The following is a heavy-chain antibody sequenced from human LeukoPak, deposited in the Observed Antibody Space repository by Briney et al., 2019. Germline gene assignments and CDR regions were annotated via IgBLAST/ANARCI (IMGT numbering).Heavy chain of an antibody. Sequence: GGSLRLSCAGSGFTFGGYGMHWFRQTPGKRLEWVAVIAYDGSRAFYADSVKGRFTISRDNSENTMSVQMDDLRAEDTAVYYCTRYNNDHFDYWGQGTLVTVSS. CDR2: IAYDGSRA. CDR3: TRYNNDHFDY. D-gene: IGHD1-14*01. CDR1: GFTFGGYG. V-gene: IGHV3-33*01. J-gene: IGHJ4*02.